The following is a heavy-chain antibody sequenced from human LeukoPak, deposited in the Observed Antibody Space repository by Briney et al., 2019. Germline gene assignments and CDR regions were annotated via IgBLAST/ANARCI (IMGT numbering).Heavy chain of an antibody. CDR1: GGSISSGSYF. J-gene: IGHJ6*03. Sequence: SETLSLTCTVSGGSISSGSYFWSWIRQPAGKGLEWIGRINTSGSTNYNPSLKSRVTMSVDTSKNQFSLKLNSVTAAETAVYFCARDNRGYCSSSSCYSEGYFYYYMDVWGKGTTVTVSS. CDR2: INTSGST. D-gene: IGHD2-2*01. V-gene: IGHV4-61*02. CDR3: ARDNRGYCSSSSCYSEGYFYYYMDV.